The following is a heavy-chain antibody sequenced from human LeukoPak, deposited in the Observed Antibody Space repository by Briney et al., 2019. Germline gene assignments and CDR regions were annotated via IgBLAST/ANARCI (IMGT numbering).Heavy chain of an antibody. J-gene: IGHJ4*02. V-gene: IGHV4-31*03. CDR2: IYYSGST. CDR3: ARDGSGYDTQFDY. D-gene: IGHD5-12*01. CDR1: GGSISSGGYY. Sequence: SETLSLTCTVSGGSISSGGYYWSWIRQHPGKGLEWIGYIYYSGSTYYNPSLKSRVTISVDTSKNQFSLKLSSVTAADTAVYYCARDGSGYDTQFDYWGQGTLVTVSS.